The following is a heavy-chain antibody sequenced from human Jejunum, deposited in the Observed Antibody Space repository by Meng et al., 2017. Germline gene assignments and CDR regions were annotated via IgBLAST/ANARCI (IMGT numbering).Heavy chain of an antibody. CDR3: ARDFEALNGV. CDR2: IYHSGTT. J-gene: IGHJ1*01. CDR1: GDSISSNYW. Sequence: HVRLREPGASLVMPCGALSRTCAVSGDSISSNYWGRWVRQPPGKGLEWIAEIYHSGTTNYNPSLKSRVTLSVDKSKNQFSLNLSAVTAADTAVYFCARDFEALNGVWGQGTLVTVSS. V-gene: IGHV4-4*02. D-gene: IGHD2-8*01.